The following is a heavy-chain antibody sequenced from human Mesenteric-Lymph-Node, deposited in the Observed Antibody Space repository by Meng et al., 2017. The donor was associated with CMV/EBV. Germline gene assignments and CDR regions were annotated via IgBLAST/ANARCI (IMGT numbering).Heavy chain of an antibody. V-gene: IGHV1-18*01. CDR1: YMFSSYG. CDR3: ARVKGGGYSSGWFPFDY. J-gene: IGHJ4*02. CDR2: ISAYTSNT. Sequence: YMFSSYGISWVRQAPGQGLEWMGSISAYTSNTEYSQKVQGRVTMTTDTSTTTAYMELRSLRNDDTAVYFCARVKGGGYSSGWFPFDYWGQGTLVTVSS. D-gene: IGHD6-19*01.